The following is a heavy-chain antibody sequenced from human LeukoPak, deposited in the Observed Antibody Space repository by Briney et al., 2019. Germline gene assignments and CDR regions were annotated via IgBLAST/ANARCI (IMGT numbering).Heavy chain of an antibody. CDR1: GFTFTSSA. D-gene: IGHD4-17*01. V-gene: IGHV1-58*01. CDR3: AADGRDYGDYVVAFDI. CDR2: IVVGSGNT. Sequence: TSVKVSCKPSGFTFTSSAVQWVRQARGQRLEWIGWIVVGSGNTNYAQKFQERVTITRDMSTSTAYMELSSLRSEDTAVYYCAADGRDYGDYVVAFDIWGQGTMATVSS. J-gene: IGHJ3*02.